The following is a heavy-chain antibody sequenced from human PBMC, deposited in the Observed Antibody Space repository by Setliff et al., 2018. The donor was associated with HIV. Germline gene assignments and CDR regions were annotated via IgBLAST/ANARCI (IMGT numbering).Heavy chain of an antibody. Sequence: LRLSCAASGFTFSSYSMNWVRQAPGKGLEWVSSITSSSNYIYYADSVKGRFTVSRDNAKNSLYLQMNSLRAEDTAMYYCARDRRRYDILTLHYMDVWGKGTTVTVSS. D-gene: IGHD3-9*01. CDR1: GFTFSSYS. V-gene: IGHV3-21*01. CDR3: ARDRRRYDILTLHYMDV. J-gene: IGHJ6*03. CDR2: ITSSSNYI.